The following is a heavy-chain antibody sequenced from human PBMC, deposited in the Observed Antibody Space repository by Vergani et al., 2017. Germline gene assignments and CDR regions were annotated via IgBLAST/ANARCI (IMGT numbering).Heavy chain of an antibody. Sequence: QVQLVESGGGVVQPGRSLRLSCAASGFTFSSYGMHWVRQAPGKGLEWVAVIWYDGSNKYYADSVKGRFTISRDNSKNTLYLQMNSLRAEDTAVYYCARGASLSWYYYGMDVWGQGTTVTVSS. CDR2: IWYDGSNK. CDR1: GFTFSSYG. J-gene: IGHJ6*02. V-gene: IGHV3-33*01. CDR3: ARGASLSWYYYGMDV.